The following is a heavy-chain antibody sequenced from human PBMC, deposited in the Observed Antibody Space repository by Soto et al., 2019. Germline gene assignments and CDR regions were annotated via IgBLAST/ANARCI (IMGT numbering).Heavy chain of an antibody. D-gene: IGHD3-22*01. CDR2: INGDGSTI. CDR1: GFTFSSYA. J-gene: IGHJ3*02. V-gene: IGHV3-74*03. CDR3: VRDRGYPDSFDM. Sequence: PEGSLRLSCAASGFTFSSYAMSWVLQAPGKGLEWVSHINGDGSTIVYADSVKGRFTISRDNAQSTLYLQMSSLRVDDTAVYFFVRDRGYPDSFDMWCPAIMVSVS.